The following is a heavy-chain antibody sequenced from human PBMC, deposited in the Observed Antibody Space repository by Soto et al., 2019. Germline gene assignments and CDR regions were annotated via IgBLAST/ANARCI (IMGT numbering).Heavy chain of an antibody. Sequence: QVQLVESGGRVVQPGASLRLSCVASDFAFTDYAIHWVRQAPGKGLEWLAFVTDDGKRQYYADSVKGRFTISRDNFKDTVYLQMTSLRTDDTAVYYCARNWVRRGIIKKGAFDSWGQGTLVTVSS. CDR3: ARNWVRRGIIKKGAFDS. CDR2: VTDDGKRQ. J-gene: IGHJ4*02. D-gene: IGHD1-26*01. V-gene: IGHV3-30*04. CDR1: DFAFTDYA.